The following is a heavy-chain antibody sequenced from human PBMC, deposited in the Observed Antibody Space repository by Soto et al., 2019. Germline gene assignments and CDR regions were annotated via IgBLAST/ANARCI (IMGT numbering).Heavy chain of an antibody. V-gene: IGHV1-46*01. CDR3: ARGGHVVVVTAALDY. J-gene: IGHJ4*02. D-gene: IGHD2-21*02. CDR1: GDTFTEYY. Sequence: QVQLMQSGAEVKKPGASVKVSCKASGDTFTEYYIHWVRQAPGQGLEWMGTVNPSGGHTTYAQHFLGRVTMNGDTSTSTLYMELTSLTSDDTAVYYCARGGHVVVVTAALDYWGQGTLVTVSS. CDR2: VNPSGGHT.